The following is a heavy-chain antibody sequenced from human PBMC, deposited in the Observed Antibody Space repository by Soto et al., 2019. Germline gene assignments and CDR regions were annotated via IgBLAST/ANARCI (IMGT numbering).Heavy chain of an antibody. Sequence: GAXVKVSCKASGYTYITYFMHWVRQAPGQGLEWMGVINPSRGTTTYAQKFQDRVTMTRDTSASTVYMELSSLRSEDTAMYYCARSYISSSYWFDPWGQGTLVTVSS. J-gene: IGHJ5*02. CDR2: INPSRGTT. CDR3: ARSYISSSYWFDP. D-gene: IGHD6-6*01. CDR1: GYTYITYF. V-gene: IGHV1-46*03.